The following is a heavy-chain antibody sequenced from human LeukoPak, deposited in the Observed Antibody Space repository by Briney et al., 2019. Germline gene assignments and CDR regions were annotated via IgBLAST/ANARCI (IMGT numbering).Heavy chain of an antibody. D-gene: IGHD6-19*01. V-gene: IGHV3-23*01. J-gene: IGHJ4*02. Sequence: PGGSLRLSCAASGFTFSSYDMSWVRQAPGKGLEWVSAISGSGGSTYYADSVKGRFTISRDNSKNKLYLQMNSLRAEDTAVYYCARDPSTLYSSGRYFDYWGQGTLVTVSS. CDR3: ARDPSTLYSSGRYFDY. CDR2: ISGSGGST. CDR1: GFTFSSYD.